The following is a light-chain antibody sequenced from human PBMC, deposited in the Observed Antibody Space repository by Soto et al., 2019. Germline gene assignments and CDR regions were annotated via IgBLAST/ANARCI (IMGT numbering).Light chain of an antibody. CDR3: GSYGGGNNFYV. CDR2: EVN. CDR1: SSDIGSYNY. Sequence: QSVLTQPPSASGSPGQSVTISCTGTSSDIGSYNYVSWYQQHPGKAPKLMIYEVNKRPSGVPVRFSGSKSGNTASLIVSGLQAEDEADYYCGSYGGGNNFYVFGSGTKVTVL. V-gene: IGLV2-8*01. J-gene: IGLJ1*01.